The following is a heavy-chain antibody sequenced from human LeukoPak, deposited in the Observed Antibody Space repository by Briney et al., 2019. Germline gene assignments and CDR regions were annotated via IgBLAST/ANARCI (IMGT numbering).Heavy chain of an antibody. Sequence: ASVKVSCKASGGTFSSYAISWVRQAPGRGLEWMGRMIPNSGYTGYSQKFRGRVTMTRSASIGTAYLELSSLMYEDTAVYYCARAQSSLVRGLLTYYFDLWGQGTLVTVSS. V-gene: IGHV1-8*02. CDR1: GGTFSSYA. CDR3: ARAQSSLVRGLLTYYFDL. CDR2: MIPNSGYT. J-gene: IGHJ4*02. D-gene: IGHD3-10*01.